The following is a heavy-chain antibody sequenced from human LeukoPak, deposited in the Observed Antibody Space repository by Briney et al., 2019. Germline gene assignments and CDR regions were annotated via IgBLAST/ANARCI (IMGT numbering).Heavy chain of an antibody. Sequence: GGSLRLSCAASGFTFSNAWMNWVRQAPGKGLERVGHIKSKTDGGTMDYAAPVKGRFTISRDDSKNTLYLQMNSLKTEDTAVYYCTTANYGAYDYWGQGTLVTVSS. J-gene: IGHJ4*02. CDR1: GFTFSNAW. V-gene: IGHV3-15*01. CDR3: TTANYGAYDY. D-gene: IGHD4-17*01. CDR2: IKSKTDGGTM.